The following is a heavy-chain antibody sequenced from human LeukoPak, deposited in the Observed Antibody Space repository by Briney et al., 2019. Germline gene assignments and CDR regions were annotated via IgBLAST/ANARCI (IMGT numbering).Heavy chain of an antibody. D-gene: IGHD1-26*01. J-gene: IGHJ4*02. CDR2: ISYDRSNK. CDR1: GFTFSSYG. CDR3: ARGRWELLTGVDY. V-gene: IGHV3-30*03. Sequence: GGSLRLSCAASGFTFSSYGMHWVRQAPGEGLEWVAVISYDRSNKYYADSVKGRFTISRDNSKNTLYLQMNSLRAEDTAVYYCARGRWELLTGVDYWGQGTLVTVSS.